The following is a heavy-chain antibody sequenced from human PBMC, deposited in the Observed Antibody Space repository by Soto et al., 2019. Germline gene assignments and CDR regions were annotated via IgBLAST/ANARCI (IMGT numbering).Heavy chain of an antibody. J-gene: IGHJ4*02. D-gene: IGHD2-15*01. Sequence: GGSLRLSCAASGFTFSTYAMSWVRQAPGKGLEWVSGISGSGGSTDYADSVKGRFTISRDNSKNTLYLQMNSLRADDTAVYYCAKGGCSGATCPMGFDYWGQGTLVTVYS. CDR1: GFTFSTYA. V-gene: IGHV3-23*01. CDR2: ISGSGGST. CDR3: AKGGCSGATCPMGFDY.